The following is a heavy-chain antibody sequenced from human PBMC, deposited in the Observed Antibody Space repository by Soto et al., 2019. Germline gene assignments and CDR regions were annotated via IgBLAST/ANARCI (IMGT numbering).Heavy chain of an antibody. CDR1: GGSISSAAYC. CDR3: ARGPSGDKIDY. Sequence: SETLSLTCTVSGGSISSAAYCWSWIRQSPDKGLEWIGHIYDGGTTYSSPSLKGRVTISADTSETQFSLKLSSVSAADKAVYYCARGPSGDKIDYWGQGIQVTVSS. D-gene: IGHD7-27*01. J-gene: IGHJ4*02. V-gene: IGHV4-30-4*01. CDR2: IYDGGTT.